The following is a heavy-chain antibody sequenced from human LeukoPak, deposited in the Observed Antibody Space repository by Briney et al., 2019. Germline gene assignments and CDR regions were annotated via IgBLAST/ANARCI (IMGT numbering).Heavy chain of an antibody. CDR1: GYTFTGYY. D-gene: IGHD3-3*01. CDR3: ARGLASGYKYNWFDP. Sequence: ASVKVSCKASGYTFTGYYMHWVRQAPGQGLEWVGWINPNSGGTNYAQKFQGRVTMTRDTSISTAYMELSRLRSDDTAVYYCARGLASGYKYNWFDPWGQGTLVTVSS. CDR2: INPNSGGT. J-gene: IGHJ5*02. V-gene: IGHV1-2*02.